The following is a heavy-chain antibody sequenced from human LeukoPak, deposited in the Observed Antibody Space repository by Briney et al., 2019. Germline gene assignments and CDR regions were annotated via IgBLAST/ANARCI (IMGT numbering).Heavy chain of an antibody. Sequence: GGSLRLSCAASGFTFSSYAMHWVRQAPGKGLEWVAVISYDGSNKYYADSVKGRFTISRDNSKNTLYLQMNSLRAEDTAVYYCAKGGVAGANPGENFDYWGQGTLVTVSS. V-gene: IGHV3-30-3*01. CDR2: ISYDGSNK. CDR3: AKGGVAGANPGENFDY. J-gene: IGHJ4*02. D-gene: IGHD1-14*01. CDR1: GFTFSSYA.